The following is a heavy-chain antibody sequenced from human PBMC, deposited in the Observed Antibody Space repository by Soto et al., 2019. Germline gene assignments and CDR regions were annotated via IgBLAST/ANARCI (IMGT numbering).Heavy chain of an antibody. CDR1: GYSINRAYF. CDR3: AEDIAIAWFYS. Sequence: PXETLSLICSLSGYSINRAYFWCWVRQPPGKRLEWIGTVYHSGNTYYNPSLKSRVTMSLDTSKQQFSLSLRSVTAADTAVYYCAEDIAIAWFYSWGQGTLVTVSS. V-gene: IGHV4-38-2*01. J-gene: IGHJ5*01. CDR2: VYHSGNT.